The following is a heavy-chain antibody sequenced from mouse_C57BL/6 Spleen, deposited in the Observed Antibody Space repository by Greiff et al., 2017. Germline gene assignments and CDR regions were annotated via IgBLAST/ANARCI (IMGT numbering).Heavy chain of an antibody. Sequence: DVQLVESGGGLVKPGGSLKLSCAASGFTFSSYAMSWVRQTPEKRLEWVATISDGGSYTYYPDNVKGRFTISRDNAKNNLYLQMSHLKSEDTAMYYCARGDDYDGYFDYWGQGTTLTVSS. V-gene: IGHV5-4*01. CDR2: ISDGGSYT. CDR3: ARGDDYDGYFDY. J-gene: IGHJ2*01. D-gene: IGHD2-4*01. CDR1: GFTFSSYA.